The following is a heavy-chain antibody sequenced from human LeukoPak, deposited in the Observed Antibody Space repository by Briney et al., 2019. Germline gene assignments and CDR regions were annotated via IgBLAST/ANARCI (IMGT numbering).Heavy chain of an antibody. J-gene: IGHJ4*02. V-gene: IGHV3-7*03. CDR1: GFTLSSYW. Sequence: GGSLRLSCAASGFTLSSYWMSWVRQAPGKGLEWVANIKEDGGEKYYVDSVKGRFTISRDNAKNSLYLQMNSLRAEDTAVYYCARDLMGIAYRGAFYYWGQGTLVTVSS. D-gene: IGHD6-13*01. CDR2: IKEDGGEK. CDR3: ARDLMGIAYRGAFYY.